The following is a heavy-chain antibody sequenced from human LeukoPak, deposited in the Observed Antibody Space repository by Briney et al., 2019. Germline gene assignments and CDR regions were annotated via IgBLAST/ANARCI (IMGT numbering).Heavy chain of an antibody. CDR1: GFTVSNNY. V-gene: IGHV3-66*01. J-gene: IGHJ4*02. D-gene: IGHD4-11*01. Sequence: PGGSLRLSCAASGFTVSNNYMTWVRQAPGKGLEWVSVIYSDGRTYYADSVKGRFTISRDNSKNTLYLQMNSLRAEDTAVYYCARDNYYSNYQHNFDYWGQGTLVTVSS. CDR2: IYSDGRT. CDR3: ARDNYYSNYQHNFDY.